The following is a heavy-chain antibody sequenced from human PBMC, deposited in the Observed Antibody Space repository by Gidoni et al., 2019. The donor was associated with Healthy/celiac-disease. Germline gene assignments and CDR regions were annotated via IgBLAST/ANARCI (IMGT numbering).Heavy chain of an antibody. V-gene: IGHV3-30-3*01. Sequence: QVQLVESGGGVVQPGRSLRLSCAASGFTFSSYAMHWVRQAPGKGLEWVAVISYDGSNKYYADSVKGRFTISRDNSKNTLYLQMNSLRAEDTAVYYCARERSGWYLVVFDYWGQGTLVTVSS. J-gene: IGHJ4*02. CDR3: ARERSGWYLVVFDY. CDR2: ISYDGSNK. CDR1: GFTFSSYA. D-gene: IGHD6-19*01.